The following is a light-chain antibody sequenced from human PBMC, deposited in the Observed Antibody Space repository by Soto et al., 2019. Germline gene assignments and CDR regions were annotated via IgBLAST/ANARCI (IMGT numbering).Light chain of an antibody. Sequence: QSVLAQPPSASGTPGQRVTISCSGSSSNIGTYYVNWYQHLPGTAPKLLIYSDTQRPSGVPDRFSGSKSGASASLAISGLQSEDEADYFCCSYADIATYVFGGGTKVTV. CDR1: SSNIGTYY. CDR2: SDT. CDR3: CSYADIATYV. J-gene: IGLJ1*01. V-gene: IGLV1-44*01.